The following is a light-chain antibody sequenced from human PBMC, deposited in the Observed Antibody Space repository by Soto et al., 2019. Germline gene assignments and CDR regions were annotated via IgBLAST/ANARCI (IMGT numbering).Light chain of an antibody. Sequence: EIVMTQSPATLSVSPGERATLSCRASQSVSSNLAWYQQKPGQAPRLLIYGASTRATGIPARFSGSGSGTEFNLTIRSLQSEDVAVYYCQQYNNWPPGTFGQGTKVEIK. CDR2: GAS. J-gene: IGKJ1*01. CDR3: QQYNNWPPGT. CDR1: QSVSSN. V-gene: IGKV3-15*01.